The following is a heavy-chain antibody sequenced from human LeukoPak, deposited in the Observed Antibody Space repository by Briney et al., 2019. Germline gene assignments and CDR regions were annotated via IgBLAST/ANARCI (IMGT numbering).Heavy chain of an antibody. D-gene: IGHD1-26*01. CDR3: ARDGGAGIVGATVGYYYYMDV. CDR1: GFTFSSYG. J-gene: IGHJ6*03. CDR2: ISRSGSTK. Sequence: PGGSLRLSCAASGFTFSSYGMHWVRQAPGKGLEWVSSISRSGSTKYYADSVKGRFTISRDNAKNSLYLQMNSLRAEDTAVYYCARDGGAGIVGATVGYYYYMDVWGKGTTVTVSS. V-gene: IGHV3-48*04.